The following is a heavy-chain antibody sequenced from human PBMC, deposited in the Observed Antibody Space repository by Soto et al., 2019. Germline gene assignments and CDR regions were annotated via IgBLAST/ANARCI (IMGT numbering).Heavy chain of an antibody. CDR2: IYYSGGT. V-gene: IGHV4-39*01. J-gene: IGHJ5*02. Sequence: QLPLQESGPGLVKSSETLSLTCIVSGDSISSSSYYWGWIRQPPGKGLEWIGRIYYSGGTYYNPSLKSGVTISVDTSTNQFSLGLSSVTAADTAVYYCARHFRSDIPGPWGQGTLVAVSS. CDR1: GDSISSSSYY. CDR3: ARHFRSDIPGP. D-gene: IGHD3-9*01.